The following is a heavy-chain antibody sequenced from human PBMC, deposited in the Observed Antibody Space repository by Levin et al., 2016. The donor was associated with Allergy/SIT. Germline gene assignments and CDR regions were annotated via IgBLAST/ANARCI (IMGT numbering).Heavy chain of an antibody. CDR3: ARRKLQTDGYSSSWDDYGMDV. D-gene: IGHD6-13*01. J-gene: IGHJ6*02. Sequence: SETLSLTCTVSGGSISSYYWSWIRQPPGKGLEWIGYIYYSGSTNYNPSLKSRVTISVDTSKNQFSLKLSSVTAADTAVYYCARRKLQTDGYSSSWDDYGMDVWGQGTTVTVSS. V-gene: IGHV4-59*08. CDR1: GGSISSYY. CDR2: IYYSGST.